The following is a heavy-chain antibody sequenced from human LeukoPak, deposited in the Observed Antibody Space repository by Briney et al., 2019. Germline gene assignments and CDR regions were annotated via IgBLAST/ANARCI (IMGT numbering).Heavy chain of an antibody. J-gene: IGHJ4*02. CDR3: ARISLSGWVNDH. V-gene: IGHV3-74*01. Sequence: GGSLRLSCAASGFTFSSHWMHWVRQAPGKGLVRVTRISSDGSSTSYADAVKGRFTISRDNAKNTLYLQMSSLRAEDTAMYYCARISLSGWVNDHWGQGTLVTVSS. CDR2: ISSDGSST. CDR1: GFTFSSHW. D-gene: IGHD6-19*01.